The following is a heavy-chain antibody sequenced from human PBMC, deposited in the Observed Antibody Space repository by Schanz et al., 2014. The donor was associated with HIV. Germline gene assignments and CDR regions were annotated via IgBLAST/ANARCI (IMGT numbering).Heavy chain of an antibody. CDR2: IYYDGTNK. V-gene: IGHV3-33*01. CDR1: GFSFRTFG. Sequence: QVQLVESGGGVVQPGRSLRLSCVASGFSFRTFGMHWVRQAPGKGLEWVALIYYDGTNKYYTDSVKGRFTISRDNSKNTLYLQMNSLRAEDTAVYYCARDNWNDDGDYFDYWGQGAQVTVSS. J-gene: IGHJ4*02. CDR3: ARDNWNDDGDYFDY. D-gene: IGHD1-1*01.